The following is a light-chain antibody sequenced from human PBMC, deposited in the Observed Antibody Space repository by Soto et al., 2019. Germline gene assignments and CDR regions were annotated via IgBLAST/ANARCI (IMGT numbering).Light chain of an antibody. CDR3: QQYNDWPFT. CDR1: QSVSSN. CDR2: GAS. Sequence: EIVMTQSPATLSVSPGERATLSCRASQSVSSNLAWNQQRPGQAPRLLISGASTRATGIPARISGSGSATEFTLPSSSLQLEDFAVYYCQQYNDWPFTFGQGTKLEIK. J-gene: IGKJ2*01. V-gene: IGKV3-15*01.